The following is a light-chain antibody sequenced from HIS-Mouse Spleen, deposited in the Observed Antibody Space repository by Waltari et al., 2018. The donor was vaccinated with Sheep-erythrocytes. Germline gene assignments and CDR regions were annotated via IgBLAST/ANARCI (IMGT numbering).Light chain of an antibody. CDR1: SRDVGNYNL. CDR3: CSYAGSSTPWV. CDR2: EGS. V-gene: IGLV2-23*01. J-gene: IGLJ3*02. Sequence: QSALTQPASVSGSPGQSITISCTGTSRDVGNYNLVSWYQQHPGKAPNLMIYEGSKRPSGVSNRFSGSKSGNTASLTISGLQAEDEADYYCCSYAGSSTPWVFGGGTKLTVL.